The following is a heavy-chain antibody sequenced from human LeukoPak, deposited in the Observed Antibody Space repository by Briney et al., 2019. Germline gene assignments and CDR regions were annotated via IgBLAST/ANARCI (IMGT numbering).Heavy chain of an antibody. CDR2: IYYSGST. CDR3: ARHEPGSYDFWSGYYVDLFDP. V-gene: IGHV4-59*08. D-gene: IGHD3-3*01. CDR1: GGSTSSYY. Sequence: SETLSLTCTVSGGSTSSYYWSWIRQPPGKGLEWIGYIYYSGSTNYNPSLKSRVTISVDTSKNQFSLKLSSVTAADTAVYYCARHEPGSYDFWSGYYVDLFDPWGQGTLVTVSS. J-gene: IGHJ5*02.